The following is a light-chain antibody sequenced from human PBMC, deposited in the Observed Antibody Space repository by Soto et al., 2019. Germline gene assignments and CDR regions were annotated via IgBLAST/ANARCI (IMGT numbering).Light chain of an antibody. V-gene: IGKV3-20*01. CDR2: GAS. J-gene: IGKJ4*01. CDR1: QSVRSNY. CDR3: QQYDTSPPLT. Sequence: EIVLTQSPGTLSLSPGDRATLSCRASQSVRSNYLAWYQQKPGQAPRLLLYGASSRATGIPARFSGSGSGTDYTLTHSRLEPEDSAVYYCQQYDTSPPLTFGGGTKVEIK.